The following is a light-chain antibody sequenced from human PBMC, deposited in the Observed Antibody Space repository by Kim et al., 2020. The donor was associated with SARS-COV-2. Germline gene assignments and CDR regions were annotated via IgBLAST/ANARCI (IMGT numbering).Light chain of an antibody. V-gene: IGLV1-51*01. Sequence: PGQKVTIPCAGTPSNIANNYVSWYQQVPGAAPKLLIYDNDRRPSGIPDRFSGSKSGTSATLDITGLQPGDEADYYCGTWDVSLSVLFGGGTQLTVL. CDR1: PSNIANNY. CDR2: DND. J-gene: IGLJ2*01. CDR3: GTWDVSLSVL.